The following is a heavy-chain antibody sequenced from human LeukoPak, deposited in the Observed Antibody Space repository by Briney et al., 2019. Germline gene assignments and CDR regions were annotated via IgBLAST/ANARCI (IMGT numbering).Heavy chain of an antibody. CDR2: IYYSGST. CDR1: GGSISSYY. D-gene: IGHD3-22*01. V-gene: IGHV4-59*12. CDR3: ARVQVPSYYDSSGYYYWFDP. Sequence: SETLSLTCTVSGGSISSYYWSWIRQPPGKGLEWIGYIYYSGSTNYNPSLKSRVTISVDKSKNQFSLKLSSVTAADTAMYYCARVQVPSYYDSSGYYYWFDPWGQGTLVTVSS. J-gene: IGHJ5*02.